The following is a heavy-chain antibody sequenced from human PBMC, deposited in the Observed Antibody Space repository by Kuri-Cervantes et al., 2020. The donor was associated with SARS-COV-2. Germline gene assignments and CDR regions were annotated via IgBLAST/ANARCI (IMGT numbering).Heavy chain of an antibody. Sequence: GESLKISCAASGFTFSSYGMHWVRQAPGKGLEWVAFIRYDGSNKYYADSVKGRFTISRDNSKNTLYLQMNSLRAEDTAVYYCANGGYTYADDAFDVWGQGTMVTVSS. CDR1: GFTFSSYG. D-gene: IGHD5-18*01. CDR3: ANGGYTYADDAFDV. J-gene: IGHJ3*01. V-gene: IGHV3-30*02. CDR2: IRYDGSNK.